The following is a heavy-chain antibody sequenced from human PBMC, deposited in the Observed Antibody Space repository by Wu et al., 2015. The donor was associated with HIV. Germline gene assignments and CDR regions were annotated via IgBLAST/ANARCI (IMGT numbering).Heavy chain of an antibody. CDR3: RPGGTSSLLPLLLLEYLPT. V-gene: IGHV1-8*02. CDR1: GYRFTSFN. D-gene: IGHD2/OR15-2a*01. J-gene: IGHJ1*01. CDR2: MDPKSGSA. Sequence: QVQLVQSGTVVQKPGTSVRVSCKISGYRFTSFNINWIRQVHGRGLEWMGWMDPKSGSAAFGRNFQGRVSMTKNNSISTAYMELSRVTSDDTAIYYCRPGGTSSLLPLLLLEYLPTLGPGHSCRRLL.